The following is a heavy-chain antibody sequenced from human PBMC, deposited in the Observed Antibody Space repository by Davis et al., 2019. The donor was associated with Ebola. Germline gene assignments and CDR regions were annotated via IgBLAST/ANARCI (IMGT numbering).Heavy chain of an antibody. V-gene: IGHV3-21*01. D-gene: IGHD4-17*01. J-gene: IGHJ6*02. Sequence: GESLKISCEASGFTFSSYWMNWVRQAPGKGLEWVSSISSTSSYNYYADSVKGRFTISRDNSKNTLYLQMNSLRAEDTAVYYCAKRGQLDGYGDYGYYYGMDVWGQGTTVTVSS. CDR2: ISSTSSYN. CDR3: AKRGQLDGYGDYGYYYGMDV. CDR1: GFTFSSYW.